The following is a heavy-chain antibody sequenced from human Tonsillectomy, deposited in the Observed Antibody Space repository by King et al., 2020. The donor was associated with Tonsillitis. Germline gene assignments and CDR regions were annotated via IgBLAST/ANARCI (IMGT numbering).Heavy chain of an antibody. D-gene: IGHD6-19*01. CDR1: GFSLTNSRMG. CDR3: ARIYKYSSPRYFDL. CDR2: IFSNDEK. J-gene: IGHJ2*01. Sequence: TLKESGPELVNPTETLTLTCTVSGFSLTNSRMGVSWIRQPPGKALEWLAHIFSNDEKSYSIFLKSRLTISKDTSKSQVVLTMTNMDPVDTATYYCARIYKYSSPRYFDLWGRGTLVAVSS. V-gene: IGHV2-26*01.